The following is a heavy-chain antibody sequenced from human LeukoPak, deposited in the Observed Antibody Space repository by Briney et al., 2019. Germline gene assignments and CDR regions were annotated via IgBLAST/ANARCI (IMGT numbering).Heavy chain of an antibody. V-gene: IGHV3-74*01. CDR1: GFTFSSYW. Sequence: GGSLRLSCAASGFTFSSYWMHWVRQVPGKGLVGVSRIDIDGSGARYADPVKGRFTISRDNAKNTVYLQMNSLRAEDTAVFYCARSWGSAGHFDYWGQGTLVIVSS. CDR2: IDIDGSGA. D-gene: IGHD7-27*01. CDR3: ARSWGSAGHFDY. J-gene: IGHJ4*02.